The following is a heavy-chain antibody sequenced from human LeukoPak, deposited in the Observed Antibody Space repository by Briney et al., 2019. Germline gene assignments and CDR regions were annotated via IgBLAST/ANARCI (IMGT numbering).Heavy chain of an antibody. D-gene: IGHD3-10*01. V-gene: IGHV3-30*18. Sequence: PGGSLRLSCAASGFTFSSYSMNWVRQAPGKGLEWVAVISYDGSNKYYADSVKGRFTISRDNSKNTLYLQMNSLRAEDTAVYYCAKDPVKLLLWFGGRGEAFDIWGQGTMVTVSS. CDR3: AKDPVKLLLWFGGRGEAFDI. CDR2: ISYDGSNK. CDR1: GFTFSSYS. J-gene: IGHJ3*02.